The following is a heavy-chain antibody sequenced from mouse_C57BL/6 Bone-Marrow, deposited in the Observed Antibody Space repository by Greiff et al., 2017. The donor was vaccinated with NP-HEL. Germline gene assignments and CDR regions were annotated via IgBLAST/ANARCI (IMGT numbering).Heavy chain of an antibody. Sequence: VQLQQSGAELVRPGASVKLSCTASGFNFTDDYMHWVKQRPEQGLEWIGWIDPENGDTEYASKFQGKATITADTSSNTAYLQLSSLTSEDTAVNYCTTPYDYDGYFDVWGTGTTVTVTS. J-gene: IGHJ1*03. CDR2: IDPENGDT. CDR3: TTPYDYDGYFDV. CDR1: GFNFTDDY. V-gene: IGHV14-4*01. D-gene: IGHD2-4*01.